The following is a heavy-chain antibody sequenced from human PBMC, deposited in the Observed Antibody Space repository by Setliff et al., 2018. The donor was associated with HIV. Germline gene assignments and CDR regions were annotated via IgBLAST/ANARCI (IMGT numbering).Heavy chain of an antibody. J-gene: IGHJ2*01. CDR2: VYYSGST. CDR1: GGSNSSHY. V-gene: IGHV4-59*11. Sequence: SETLSLTCTVSGGSNSSHYWNWIRQSPGKGLEWIGYVYYSGSTNYNPSLKSRVTISIDTSQDQFSLKMTSVTAADTAVYYCARVESSSWFYWYFDLWGRGTLVTVSS. CDR3: ARVESSSWFYWYFDL. D-gene: IGHD6-13*01.